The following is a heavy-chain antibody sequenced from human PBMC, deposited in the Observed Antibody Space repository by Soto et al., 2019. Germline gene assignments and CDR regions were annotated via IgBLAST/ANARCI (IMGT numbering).Heavy chain of an antibody. V-gene: IGHV3-21*01. Sequence: PGGSLRLSCAASGLTFSEYTMNWVRQAPGKGLEWVSSISSSSTYIYYADSVKGRFTISRDNAKNSLYLQMNSLRAEDTAVYYCASASSRIVATIFAFDIWGQGTMVTVSS. CDR3: ASASSRIVATIFAFDI. CDR2: ISSSSTYI. CDR1: GLTFSEYT. J-gene: IGHJ3*02. D-gene: IGHD5-12*01.